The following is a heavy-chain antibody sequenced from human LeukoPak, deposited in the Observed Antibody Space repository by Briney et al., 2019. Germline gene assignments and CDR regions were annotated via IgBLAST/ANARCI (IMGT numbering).Heavy chain of an antibody. CDR2: INPSGGST. J-gene: IGHJ4*02. CDR1: GYTFTSYY. D-gene: IGHD3-3*01. CDR3: ARSYRFLEWLNYFDY. Sequence: ASVKVSCKASGYTFTSYYMHWVRQAPGQGLEWMGIINPSGGSTSYARKFQGRVTMTRDTSTSTVYMELSSLRSEDTAVYYCARSYRFLEWLNYFDYWGQGTLVTVSS. V-gene: IGHV1-46*01.